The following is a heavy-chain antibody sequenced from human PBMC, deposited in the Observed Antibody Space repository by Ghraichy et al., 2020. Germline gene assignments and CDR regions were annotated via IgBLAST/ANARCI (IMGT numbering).Heavy chain of an antibody. Sequence: SETLSLTCTVSGGSISSSSYYWGWIRQPPGKGLEWIGSIYYSGSTYYNPSLKSRVTISVDTSKNQFSLKLSSVTAADTAVYYCARRSAGTTGDFDYWGQGTLVTVSS. CDR3: ARRSAGTTGDFDY. V-gene: IGHV4-39*01. D-gene: IGHD1-14*01. CDR1: GGSISSSSYY. CDR2: IYYSGST. J-gene: IGHJ4*02.